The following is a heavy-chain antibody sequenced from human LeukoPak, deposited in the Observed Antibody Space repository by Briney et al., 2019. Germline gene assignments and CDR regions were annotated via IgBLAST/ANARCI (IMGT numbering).Heavy chain of an antibody. CDR3: ARGHYSNYDSFDY. Sequence: SETLSLTCTVSGGSISSYYWSWIRQPPGKGLEWIGYIYYSGSTNYNPSLKSRVTISVDTSKNQFSLKPSSVTAADTAVYYCARGHYSNYDSFDYWGQGTLVTVSS. D-gene: IGHD4-11*01. J-gene: IGHJ4*02. V-gene: IGHV4-59*01. CDR2: IYYSGST. CDR1: GGSISSYY.